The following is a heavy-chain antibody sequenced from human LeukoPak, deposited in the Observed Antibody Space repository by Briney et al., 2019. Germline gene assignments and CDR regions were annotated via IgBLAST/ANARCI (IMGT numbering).Heavy chain of an antibody. CDR1: GGSFSGYY. Sequence: SETLSLTCAVYGGSFSGYYWSWIRQPPGKGLEWIGEINHSGSTNYNPPLKSRVTISVDTSKNQFSLKLSSVTAADTAVYYCASVPPPYYDFWSGYYERHYYFDYWGQGTLVTVSS. CDR3: ASVPPPYYDFWSGYYERHYYFDY. CDR2: INHSGST. D-gene: IGHD3-3*01. V-gene: IGHV4-34*01. J-gene: IGHJ4*02.